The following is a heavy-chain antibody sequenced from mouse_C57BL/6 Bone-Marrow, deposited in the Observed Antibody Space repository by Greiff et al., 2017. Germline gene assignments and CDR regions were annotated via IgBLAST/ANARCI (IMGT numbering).Heavy chain of an antibody. V-gene: IGHV5-4*03. CDR3: ATARDY. Sequence: EVMLVESGGGLVKPGGSLKLSCAASGFTFSSYAMSWVRQTPEKRLEWVATISDGGRYTYYPDNVKGRFTISRDNAKNNLNLQMSQLKSEDTAMYYCATARDYGGQGTTLTVSS. J-gene: IGHJ2*01. CDR2: ISDGGRYT. CDR1: GFTFSSYA.